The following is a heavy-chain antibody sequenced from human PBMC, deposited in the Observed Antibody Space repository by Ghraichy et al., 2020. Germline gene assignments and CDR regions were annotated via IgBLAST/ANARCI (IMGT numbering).Heavy chain of an antibody. Sequence: ASVKVSCKASGYTFTSYDINWVRQATGQGLEWMGWMNPNSGNTGYAQKFQGRVTMTRNTSISTAYMELSSLRSEDTAVYYCARGRYSNYGGMRWFDPWGQGTLVTVSS. CDR1: GYTFTSYD. CDR2: MNPNSGNT. D-gene: IGHD4-11*01. V-gene: IGHV1-8*01. CDR3: ARGRYSNYGGMRWFDP. J-gene: IGHJ5*02.